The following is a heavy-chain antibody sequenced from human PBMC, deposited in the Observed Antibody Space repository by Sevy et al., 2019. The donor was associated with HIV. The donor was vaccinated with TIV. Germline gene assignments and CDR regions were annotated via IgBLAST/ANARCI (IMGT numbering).Heavy chain of an antibody. CDR1: GFTFSSYW. J-gene: IGHJ4*02. Sequence: GGSLRLSCAASGFTFSSYWMSWVRQAPGKGLEWVANIKQDGSEKDYVDSVKGRFTISRDNAKNSLYLQMNSPRAEDTAVYYCARDSAGGNPWVRWGQGTLVTVSS. V-gene: IGHV3-7*01. CDR2: IKQDGSEK. CDR3: ARDSAGGNPWVR. D-gene: IGHD1-1*01.